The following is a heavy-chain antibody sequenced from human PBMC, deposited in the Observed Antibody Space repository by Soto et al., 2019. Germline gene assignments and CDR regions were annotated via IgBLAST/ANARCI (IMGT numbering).Heavy chain of an antibody. J-gene: IGHJ4*02. Sequence: QVQLVESGGGVVHPGRSLRLSCAASGFTFSSYGMHWVRQAPGKGLEWVAVISYDGSNKYYADSVKGRFTISRDNSKNTLYLQMNSLRAEDTAVYFCIGGDYFDYWGQGTLVTVSS. CDR1: GFTFSSYG. CDR2: ISYDGSNK. CDR3: IGGDYFDY. V-gene: IGHV3-30*03. D-gene: IGHD3-10*01.